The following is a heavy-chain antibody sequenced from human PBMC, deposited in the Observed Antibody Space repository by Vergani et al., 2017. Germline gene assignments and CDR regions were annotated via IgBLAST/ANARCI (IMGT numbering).Heavy chain of an antibody. CDR2: ISYDGSNK. Sequence: QVQLVESGGGVVQPGRSLRLSCAASGFTFSSYAMHWVRQAPGKGLEWVAVISYDGSNKYYADSVKGRFTISRDNSKNTLYLQMNSLRAEDTAVYYCARDLLASMYFDLWGRGTLVTVSS. CDR3: ARDLLASMYFDL. D-gene: IGHD3-3*01. V-gene: IGHV3-30*01. CDR1: GFTFSSYA. J-gene: IGHJ2*01.